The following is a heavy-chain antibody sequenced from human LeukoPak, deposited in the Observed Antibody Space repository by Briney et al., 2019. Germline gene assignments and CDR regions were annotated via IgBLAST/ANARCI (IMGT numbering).Heavy chain of an antibody. CDR1: GGTLRSYA. CDR2: DLPIFGTA. CDR3: ARVKPAYCGGDCYWYNWFDP. V-gene: IGHV1-69*13. Sequence: ASVEVSCKAFGGTLRSYAISWVRKGPGQGVELMGGDLPIFGTANYAQKFQGRVTITADESTSTAYMELSSLRSEDTAVYYCARVKPAYCGGDCYWYNWFDPWGQGTLVTVSS. D-gene: IGHD2-21*02. J-gene: IGHJ5*02.